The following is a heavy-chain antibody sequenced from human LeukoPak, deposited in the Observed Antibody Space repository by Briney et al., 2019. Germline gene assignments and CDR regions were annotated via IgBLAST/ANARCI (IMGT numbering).Heavy chain of an antibody. CDR2: IKQDGSEK. Sequence: GGSLRLSCAASGFTFSNYWMSWVRQAPGKGLEWVANIKQDGSEKYYLDSVKGRFTISRDNAKNSLYLQMNSLRAEDTAVYYCARYCSGGSCFDYWGQGTLVTVSS. CDR1: GFTFSNYW. J-gene: IGHJ4*02. CDR3: ARYCSGGSCFDY. V-gene: IGHV3-7*01. D-gene: IGHD2-15*01.